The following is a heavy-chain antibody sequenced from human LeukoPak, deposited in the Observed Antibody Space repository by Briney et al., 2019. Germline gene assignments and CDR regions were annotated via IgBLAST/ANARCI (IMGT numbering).Heavy chain of an antibody. J-gene: IGHJ4*02. D-gene: IGHD6-19*01. CDR1: GDSVSSKNGA. CDR3: ARDFGTTGWHTFDY. V-gene: IGHV6-1*01. Sequence: SQTLSLTCVVSGDSVSSKNGAWNWIRHSPSRGLEWLGRTYYRSKWYNDYAESMEGRMTISQDTSKNQYSLHLNSVTPDYTAVYYCARDFGTTGWHTFDYWGQGTLVTVSS. CDR2: TYYRSKWYN.